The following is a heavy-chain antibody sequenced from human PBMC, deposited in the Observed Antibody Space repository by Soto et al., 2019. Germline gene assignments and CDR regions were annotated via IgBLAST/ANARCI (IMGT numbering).Heavy chain of an antibody. Sequence: QVQLVESGGGVVQPGRSLRLSCAASGFTFSSYAMHWVRQAPGKGLEGVAVISYDGSNKYYADSVKGRFTISRDNSKNTLYLQMNSLRAEDTAVYYCARERYSVFDYWGQGTLVTVSS. CDR3: ARERYSVFDY. CDR1: GFTFSSYA. D-gene: IGHD3-10*01. CDR2: ISYDGSNK. J-gene: IGHJ4*02. V-gene: IGHV3-30-3*01.